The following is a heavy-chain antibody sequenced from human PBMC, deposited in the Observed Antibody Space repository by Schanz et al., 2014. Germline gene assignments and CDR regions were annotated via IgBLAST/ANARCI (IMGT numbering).Heavy chain of an antibody. V-gene: IGHV1-2*02. D-gene: IGHD5-12*01. CDR2: INPNSGAT. CDR3: ARVTTGYDS. CDR1: GYTFTVYY. J-gene: IGHJ4*02. Sequence: QVQLVQSGAEVKKPGSSVKVSCKASGYTFTVYYMHWVRQAPGQGLEWLGWINPNSGATSSAQTFQGRVTMTRDTCSSTVYMQLSSLTSDDTAIYYCARVTTGYDSWGQGTLVTVSS.